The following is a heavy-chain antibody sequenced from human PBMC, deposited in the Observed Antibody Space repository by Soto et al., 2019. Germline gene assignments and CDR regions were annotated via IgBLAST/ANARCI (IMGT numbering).Heavy chain of an antibody. CDR3: ASPKIAFYNWFDP. V-gene: IGHV4-39*01. CDR2: IYYSGST. CDR1: GGSLGMSRYY. Sequence: TLYPTRTVSGGSLGMSRYYWGWVRQPPGKGLEWIGSIYYSGSTYYNPSLKSRVTISVDTSKNQFSLKLSSVTAADTAVYYCASPKIAFYNWFDPWGQGTLVTVSS. J-gene: IGHJ5*02. D-gene: IGHD3-3*02.